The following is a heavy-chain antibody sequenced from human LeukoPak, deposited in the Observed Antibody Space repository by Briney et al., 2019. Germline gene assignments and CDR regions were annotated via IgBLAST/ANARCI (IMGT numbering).Heavy chain of an antibody. CDR1: GLTFSSYA. J-gene: IGHJ4*02. V-gene: IGHV3-23*01. CDR3: AKDPLGYSGCPPDY. CDR2: IIGSGVST. Sequence: GGSLRLSCAASGLTFSSYAMTWVRQAPGKGLEWVSVIIGSGVSTYYADSVKGRFTISRDNSKNTLYLQMNSLRAEDTAVYYCAKDPLGYSGCPPDYWGQGTLVTVSS. D-gene: IGHD5-12*01.